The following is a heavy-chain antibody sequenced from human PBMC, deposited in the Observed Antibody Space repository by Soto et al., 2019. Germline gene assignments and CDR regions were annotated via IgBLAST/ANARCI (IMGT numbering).Heavy chain of an antibody. CDR2: INGSDDSK. V-gene: IGHV3-23*01. D-gene: IGHD6-13*01. Sequence: GGSLRLSCAVSGFTFRSSPMSWVRRAPGKGLEWVSCINGSDDSKHYAESVKGRFTIIRDNSKNTLYLQMNSLRAEDTAVFYCARDLSSSWSYYGMDVWGQGTTVTVSS. CDR3: ARDLSSSWSYYGMDV. J-gene: IGHJ6*02. CDR1: GFTFRSSP.